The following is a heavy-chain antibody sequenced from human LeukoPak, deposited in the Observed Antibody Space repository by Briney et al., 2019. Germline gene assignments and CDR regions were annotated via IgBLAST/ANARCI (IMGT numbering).Heavy chain of an antibody. CDR3: ARDPYYYDSSGYYFDY. V-gene: IGHV1-46*01. CDR1: GYTFTSYY. J-gene: IGHJ4*02. D-gene: IGHD3-22*01. CDR2: INPSDGST. Sequence: GASVKVSCKASGYTFTSYYMHWVRQAPGQGLEWMGKINPSDGSTRYAQKFQGRVTMTRDMSTSTVYMELSRLRSDDTAVYYCARDPYYYDSSGYYFDYWGQGTLVTVSS.